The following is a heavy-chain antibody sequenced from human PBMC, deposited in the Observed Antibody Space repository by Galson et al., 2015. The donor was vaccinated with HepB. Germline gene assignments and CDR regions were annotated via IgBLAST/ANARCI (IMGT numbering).Heavy chain of an antibody. V-gene: IGHV1-2*02. J-gene: IGHJ6*02. Sequence: SVKVSCKASGYTFSGYYMHWVRQALGQGLEWMGWINPNSGGTNYAQKFHGRVTMTRDTSISTAYMELSRLRSDDTALYYCARVIVGATFYYYGMDVWGQGTTVTVSS. D-gene: IGHD1-26*01. CDR1: GYTFSGYY. CDR2: INPNSGGT. CDR3: ARVIVGATFYYYGMDV.